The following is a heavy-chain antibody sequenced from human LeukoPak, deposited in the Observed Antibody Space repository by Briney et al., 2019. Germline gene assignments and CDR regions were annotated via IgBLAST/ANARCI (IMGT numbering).Heavy chain of an antibody. CDR2: IHHTGGT. Sequence: KPSETLSLTCAVSGGSINITNWWSWVRQPPGKGLEWIGEIHHTGGTNYNPSLKSRVTISLEKSKNQFSVKLSSVTAADTAVYYCAREHIAADTRDASDIWGQGTMVTVSS. CDR3: AREHIAADTRDASDI. CDR1: GGSINITNW. V-gene: IGHV4-4*02. J-gene: IGHJ3*02. D-gene: IGHD6-13*01.